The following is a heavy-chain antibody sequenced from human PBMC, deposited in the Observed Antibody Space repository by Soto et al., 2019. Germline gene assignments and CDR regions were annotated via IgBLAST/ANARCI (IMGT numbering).Heavy chain of an antibody. J-gene: IGHJ5*02. CDR2: ISYDGSNK. V-gene: IGHV3-30*18. CDR3: AKDHGRQLVENWFDP. CDR1: GFTFSSYG. Sequence: GGSLRLSCAASGFTFSSYGMHWVRQAPGKGLEWVAVISYDGSNKYYADSVKGRFTISRDNSKNTLYLQMNSLRAEDTAVYYCAKDHGRQLVENWFDPWGQGTLVTVSS. D-gene: IGHD6-13*01.